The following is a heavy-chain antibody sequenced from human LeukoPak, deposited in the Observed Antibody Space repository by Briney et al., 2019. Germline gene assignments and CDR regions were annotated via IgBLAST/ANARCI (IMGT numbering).Heavy chain of an antibody. CDR3: ARDPYSGSRQFDY. J-gene: IGHJ4*02. D-gene: IGHD1-26*01. V-gene: IGHV3-48*03. CDR2: ISSSGSTI. Sequence: PGGSLRLSCAASGFTFSSYEMNWVRQAPGKGLEWVSYISSSGSTIYYADSVKGRFTISRDNAKNSLYLQMNSLRAEDTAVYYCARDPYSGSRQFDYWGQGTLVTVSS. CDR1: GFTFSSYE.